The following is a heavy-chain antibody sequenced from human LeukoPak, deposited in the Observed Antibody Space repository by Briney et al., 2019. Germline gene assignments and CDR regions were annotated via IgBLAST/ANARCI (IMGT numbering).Heavy chain of an antibody. Sequence: PGGSLRLSCAASGFTFSSYGMSWVRQAPGKGLEWVSYISSSGSTIYYADSVKGRFTISRDNAKNSLYLQMNSLRAEDTAVYYCARGPLIPIYGDYVVDYWGQGTLVTVSS. CDR2: ISSSGSTI. V-gene: IGHV3-48*04. D-gene: IGHD4-17*01. CDR1: GFTFSSYG. J-gene: IGHJ4*02. CDR3: ARGPLIPIYGDYVVDY.